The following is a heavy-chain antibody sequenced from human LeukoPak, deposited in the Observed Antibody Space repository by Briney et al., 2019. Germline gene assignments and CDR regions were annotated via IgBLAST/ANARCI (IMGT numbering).Heavy chain of an antibody. D-gene: IGHD3-10*01. CDR3: ARERAMVRGVIHYYYYGMDV. V-gene: IGHV4-39*07. CDR1: GGSISSSSYY. Sequence: SETLSLTCTVSGGSISSSSYYWGWIRQPPGKGLEWIGSIYYSGSTYYNPSLKSRVTISVDTSKNQFSLKLSSVTAADTAVYYCARERAMVRGVIHYYYYGMDVWGQGTTVTVSS. CDR2: IYYSGST. J-gene: IGHJ6*02.